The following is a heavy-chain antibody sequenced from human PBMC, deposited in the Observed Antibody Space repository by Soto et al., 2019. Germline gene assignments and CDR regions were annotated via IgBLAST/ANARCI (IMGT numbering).Heavy chain of an antibody. J-gene: IGHJ4*02. Sequence: QVQLVQSGAEVKKPGASVKVSCKASGYTFTSYGISWVRQAPGQGLEWMGWISAYNGNTNYGQELQGRVTMTTDTPTSTAYMELRNLRSDDTAGYYCARDMGARRAVDYWGQGTLVTVSS. D-gene: IGHD3-10*01. CDR3: ARDMGARRAVDY. V-gene: IGHV1-18*01. CDR2: ISAYNGNT. CDR1: GYTFTSYG.